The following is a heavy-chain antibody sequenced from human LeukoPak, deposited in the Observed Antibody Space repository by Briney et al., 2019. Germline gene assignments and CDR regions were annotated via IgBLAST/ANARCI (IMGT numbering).Heavy chain of an antibody. CDR1: EFTFSSYW. Sequence: GGSLRLSCAASEFTFSSYWMSWVRQAPGKGLEWVANIKQDGSEKYYVDSVKGRFTISRDNAKDSLYLQMNSLRAEDTAVYYCARDLGPGQYYYYYIDVWGKGTTVTVSS. CDR3: ARDLGPGQYYYYYIDV. J-gene: IGHJ6*03. CDR2: IKQDGSEK. V-gene: IGHV3-7*03.